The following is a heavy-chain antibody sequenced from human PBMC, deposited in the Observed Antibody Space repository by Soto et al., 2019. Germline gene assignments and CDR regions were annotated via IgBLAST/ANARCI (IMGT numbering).Heavy chain of an antibody. J-gene: IGHJ4*02. D-gene: IGHD2-2*01. CDR3: VHTVMVPTITGGHYFDY. Sequence: QITLEESGPTLVKPTQTLTLTCTFSAFSLSTNGVGVGWIRQPPGKPLEWLAVIYWNEDKRYSRSLKSRLSITKDTSKNQVVLTMTTMDPVDTATYYCVHTVMVPTITGGHYFDYWGPGNPGHRLL. CDR2: IYWNEDK. V-gene: IGHV2-5*01. CDR1: AFSLSTNGVG.